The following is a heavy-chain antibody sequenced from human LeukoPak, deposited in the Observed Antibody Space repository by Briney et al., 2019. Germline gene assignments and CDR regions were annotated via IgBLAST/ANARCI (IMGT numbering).Heavy chain of an antibody. CDR1: GYTFTGYY. V-gene: IGHV1-2*02. J-gene: IGHJ5*02. Sequence: ASVKVSCKASGYTFTGYYMHWVRQAPGQGLEWMGWINPNSGGTNYAQKFQGRVTITRNTSISTAYMELSSLRSEDTAVYYCARRRGGIAARRGNWFDPWGQGTLVTVSS. CDR3: ARRRGGIAARRGNWFDP. CDR2: INPNSGGT. D-gene: IGHD6-6*01.